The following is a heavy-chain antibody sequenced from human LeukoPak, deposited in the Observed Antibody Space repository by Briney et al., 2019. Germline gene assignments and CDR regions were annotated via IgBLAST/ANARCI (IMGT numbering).Heavy chain of an antibody. CDR3: ARDRGYPRRFDF. CDR1: GFTFSSCW. Sequence: GGPLRFSFAAPGFTFSSCWWHWVRQVPGKGLAWVSRINIDGSSTNYADSVKGRFTISRDNAKNTLYLQMNSLRAEDTAVYYCARDRGYPRRFDFWGQGALVTVSS. CDR2: INIDGSST. D-gene: IGHD5-12*01. V-gene: IGHV3-74*01. J-gene: IGHJ4*02.